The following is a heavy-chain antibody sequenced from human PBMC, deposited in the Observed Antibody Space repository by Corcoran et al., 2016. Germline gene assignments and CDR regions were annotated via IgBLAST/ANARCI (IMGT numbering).Heavy chain of an antibody. J-gene: IGHJ5*02. CDR1: GFSLSTSGAR. Sequence: QVTLKESGPALVKSTQTLTLTCTFSGFSLSTSGARVSWIRQPPGKALQWLAHIGWDDDKFYSTSLRTRLTISKDTSKNQVVLTMTNMDPVDTATYFCARRGGPVGGSWFDPWGQGTLVTVSS. V-gene: IGHV2-70*04. CDR3: ARRGGPVGGSWFDP. CDR2: IGWDDDK. D-gene: IGHD1-26*01.